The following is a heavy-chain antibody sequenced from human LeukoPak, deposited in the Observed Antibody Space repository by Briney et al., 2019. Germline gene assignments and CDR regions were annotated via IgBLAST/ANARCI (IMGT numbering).Heavy chain of an antibody. CDR3: ARGDSSSILINDALDF. J-gene: IGHJ3*01. Sequence: GGSLRLSCAASGFTFSSYEMNWIRQAPGKGLEWVAYISSSSSTTYYADSVKGRFTISRDNAKDSLSLQLSSLRGEDTALYYCARGDSSSILINDALDFWGQGTMVTVSS. V-gene: IGHV3-48*03. CDR2: ISSSSSTT. D-gene: IGHD2-21*01. CDR1: GFTFSSYE.